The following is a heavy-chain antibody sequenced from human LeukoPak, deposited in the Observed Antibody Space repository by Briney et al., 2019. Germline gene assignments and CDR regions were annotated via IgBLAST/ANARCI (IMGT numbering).Heavy chain of an antibody. CDR1: GGSIGSSSYY. J-gene: IGHJ6*03. Sequence: PSETLSLTCTVSGGSIGSSSYYWGWIRQPPGKGLEWIGSIYYSGSTYYNPSLKSRVTISVDTSKNQFSLKLSSVTAADTAVYYCARDATRSSLPGYYYYYYMDVWGKGTTVTVSS. CDR2: IYYSGST. V-gene: IGHV4-39*07. D-gene: IGHD6-13*01. CDR3: ARDATRSSLPGYYYYYYMDV.